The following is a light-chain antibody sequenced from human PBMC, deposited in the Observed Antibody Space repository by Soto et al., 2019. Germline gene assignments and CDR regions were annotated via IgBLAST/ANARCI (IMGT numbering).Light chain of an antibody. CDR3: QQSYSTLFT. J-gene: IGKJ4*01. Sequence: DIQMTQSPSSLSASVGDRVTITCRASQSISSYLNWYQQKPGKAPKLLIYAASSLQSGVPSRFTGSGSWTDFTLTISSLQSEDFATYYCQQSYSTLFTFGGGTKVEIK. V-gene: IGKV1-39*01. CDR2: AAS. CDR1: QSISSY.